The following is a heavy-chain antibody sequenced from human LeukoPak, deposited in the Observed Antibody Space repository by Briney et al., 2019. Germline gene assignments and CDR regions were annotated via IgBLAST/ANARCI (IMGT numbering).Heavy chain of an antibody. D-gene: IGHD1-26*01. CDR3: ARGRSNYYGMDV. CDR1: DGSINSYY. J-gene: IGHJ6*02. Sequence: SETLSLTCSVSDGSINSYYWNWIRRPPGKGLEWIGYTYYNGNTNYSPSLKSRVTMSVDTSKNLFSLKVSSVTAADTAVYYCARGRSNYYGMDVWGQGTTVTVSS. V-gene: IGHV4-59*01. CDR2: TYYNGNT.